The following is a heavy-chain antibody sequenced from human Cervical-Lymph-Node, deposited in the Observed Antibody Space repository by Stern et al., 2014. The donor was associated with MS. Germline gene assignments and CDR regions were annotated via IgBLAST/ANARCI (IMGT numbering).Heavy chain of an antibody. Sequence: VQLVESGGGGVQPGRSLRLSCAASGFSFSTYAMYWVRQAPGKGLEWVAVISYDGNNKYYADSVKGRFTISRDDSKNTLYLQMNSLRVEDTAMYYCARDLASSGWYSGDYYYYGMDVWGQGTTVTVSS. CDR2: ISYDGNNK. V-gene: IGHV3-30*01. J-gene: IGHJ6*02. CDR1: GFSFSTYA. D-gene: IGHD6-19*01. CDR3: ARDLASSGWYSGDYYYYGMDV.